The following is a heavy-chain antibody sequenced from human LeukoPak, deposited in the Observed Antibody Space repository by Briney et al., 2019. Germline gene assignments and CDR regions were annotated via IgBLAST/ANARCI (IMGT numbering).Heavy chain of an antibody. V-gene: IGHV4-39*01. CDR1: GGSISSGGYY. J-gene: IGHJ4*02. Sequence: PSETLSLTCTVSGGSISSGGYYWGWIRQPPGKGLEWIGSIYYSGSTYYNPSLKSRVTISVDTSKNQFSLKLSSVTAADTAVYYCARQWEPRKPNFDYWGQGTLVTVSS. D-gene: IGHD1-26*01. CDR3: ARQWEPRKPNFDY. CDR2: IYYSGST.